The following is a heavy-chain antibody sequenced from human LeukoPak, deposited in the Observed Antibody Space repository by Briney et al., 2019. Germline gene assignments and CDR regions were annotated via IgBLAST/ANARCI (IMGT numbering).Heavy chain of an antibody. CDR3: VRDSDDILTGYYSGSADYYYYYGMDV. J-gene: IGHJ6*04. CDR2: IIPIFGTA. CDR1: GGTFSSYA. V-gene: IGHV1-69*06. Sequence: SVKVSCKASGGTFSSYAISWVRQAPGQGLEWMGGIIPIFGTANYAQKFQGRVTITADKSTSAAYMELSSLRSEDTAVYYCVRDSDDILTGYYSGSADYYYYYGMDVWGKGTTVTVSS. D-gene: IGHD3-9*01.